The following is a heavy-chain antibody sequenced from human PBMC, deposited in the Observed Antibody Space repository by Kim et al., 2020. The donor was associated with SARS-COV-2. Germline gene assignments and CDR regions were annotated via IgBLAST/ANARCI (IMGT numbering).Heavy chain of an antibody. J-gene: IGHJ4*02. CDR2: ISYDTINR. CDR3: ARRDRSGYEDFDY. CDR1: GFTLSDYS. V-gene: IGHV3-30*04. Sequence: GGSLRLSCAGSGFTLSDYSIHWVRQAPGEGLEWVALISYDTINRYYADSVKGRFTISRDNSKNTVFLQMSSLRGDDTALYYCARRDRSGYEDFDYWGQGTLVTVSS. D-gene: IGHD5-12*01.